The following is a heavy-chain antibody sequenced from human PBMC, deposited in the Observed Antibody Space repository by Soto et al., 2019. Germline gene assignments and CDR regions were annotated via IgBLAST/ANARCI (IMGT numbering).Heavy chain of an antibody. CDR1: GFTFSCSG. CDR2: IRSKANSYAT. Sequence: GSLRLSCAASGFTFSCSGMHWVLRASGKGLEGVGRIRSKANSYATAYAASVKGRFTISRDDSKNTAYLQMNSLKTEDTAVYYCTVRAPWSFQHWGQGTLVTVSS. V-gene: IGHV3-73*01. J-gene: IGHJ1*01. CDR3: TVRAPWSFQH. D-gene: IGHD3-3*01.